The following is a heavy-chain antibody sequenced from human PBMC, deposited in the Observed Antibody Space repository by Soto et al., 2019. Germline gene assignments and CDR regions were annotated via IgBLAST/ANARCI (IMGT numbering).Heavy chain of an antibody. CDR1: GYSISSGYY. CDR3: AREYSSSAGWFDP. V-gene: IGHV4-38-2*02. J-gene: IGHJ5*02. CDR2: IYHSGNT. Sequence: SETLSLTCAVSGYSISSGYYWAWIRQPPGKGLEWIGSIYHSGNTHYNPSLTSRLTISVATSRNHFSLKLSSVTVADTAVYFCAREYSSSAGWFDPWGQGTLVTVSS. D-gene: IGHD6-6*01.